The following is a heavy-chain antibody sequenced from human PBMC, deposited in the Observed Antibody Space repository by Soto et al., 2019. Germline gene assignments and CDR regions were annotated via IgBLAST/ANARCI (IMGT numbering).Heavy chain of an antibody. V-gene: IGHV4-39*01. J-gene: IGHJ5*02. D-gene: IGHD1-26*01. CDR2: IYYSGST. CDR1: GGSISSSSYY. Sequence: PSETLSLTCTVSGGSISSSSYYWGWIRQPPGKGLEWIGSIYYSGSTHYNPSLKSRVTISVDTSKNQFSLKLSSATAADTAVYYCASRAAWELLSYGPFDPWGQGTLVTVSS. CDR3: ASRAAWELLSYGPFDP.